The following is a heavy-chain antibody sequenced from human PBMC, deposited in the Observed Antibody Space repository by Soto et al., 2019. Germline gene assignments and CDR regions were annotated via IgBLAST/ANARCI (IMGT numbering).Heavy chain of an antibody. CDR3: ARGLRTGKYGMDV. V-gene: IGHV1-69*01. CDR2: IIPMFETV. D-gene: IGHD2-15*01. J-gene: IGHJ6*02. CDR1: GGTFNNYA. Sequence: QEQLLQSGAEVRKPGSSVKVSCKASGGTFNNYAVSWVRQAPGQGLEWMGGIIPMFETVNYAQRFQGRLAIAADESTSTAYMELTSLTSADTASYFCARGLRTGKYGMDVWGQGTTVTVSS.